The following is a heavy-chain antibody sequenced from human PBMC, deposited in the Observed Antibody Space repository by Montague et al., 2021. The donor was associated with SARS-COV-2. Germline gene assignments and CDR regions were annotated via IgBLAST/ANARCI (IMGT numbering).Heavy chain of an antibody. J-gene: IGHJ2*01. CDR1: GSAFNNFA. Sequence: SLRLSCAASGSAFNNFAMTWVRQAPGKGLEWVSSIFGSAAGTYYAGSVKGRFTISRDNSKNTLYLQMNSLKGEDTAKYYCAKQPGAGAVVYWYFDLWGRGTVVSVSA. D-gene: IGHD6-19*01. V-gene: IGHV3-23*01. CDR3: AKQPGAGAVVYWYFDL. CDR2: IFGSAAGT.